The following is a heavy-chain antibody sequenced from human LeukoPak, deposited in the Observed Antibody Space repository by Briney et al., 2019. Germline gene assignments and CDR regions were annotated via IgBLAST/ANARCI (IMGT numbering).Heavy chain of an antibody. CDR1: GGSISSGSYY. J-gene: IGHJ3*02. CDR3: ARVVPLGAFDI. CDR2: IYTSGST. V-gene: IGHV4-61*02. Sequence: PSETPSLTCTVSGGSISSGSYYWSWIRQPAGKGLEWIGRIYTSGSTNYNPSLKSRVTIPVDTSKNQFSLKLSSVTAADTAVYYCARVVPLGAFDIWGQGTMVTVSS.